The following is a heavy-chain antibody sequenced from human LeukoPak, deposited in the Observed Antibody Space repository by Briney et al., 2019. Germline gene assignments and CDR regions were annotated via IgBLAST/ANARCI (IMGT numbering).Heavy chain of an antibody. D-gene: IGHD2-15*01. CDR1: GFTFSSSA. CDR3: AKGVRDVVVVVAATDY. CDR2: ISGTGGST. Sequence: GGSLRLSCAASGFTFSSSAMSWVRQAPGKGLEWVSGISGTGGSTYYADSVKGRFTISRDNSKNTLYLQMNGLRAEHTAVYYCAKGVRDVVVVVAATDYWGQGTLVTVSS. V-gene: IGHV3-23*01. J-gene: IGHJ4*02.